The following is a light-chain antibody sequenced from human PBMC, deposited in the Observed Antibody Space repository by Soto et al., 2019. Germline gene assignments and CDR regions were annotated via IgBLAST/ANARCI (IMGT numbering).Light chain of an antibody. J-gene: IGKJ4*01. CDR1: QSVSSN. CDR2: GAS. Sequence: EIVMTQSPATLSLSPGERATLSCRASQSVSSNLAWYQQKPGQAPRRLIYGASTRATGIPARFSGSGSGTDFTLTISSLQSEDFAVYYCQQYNNWPLTFGGGTKVEIK. V-gene: IGKV3-15*01. CDR3: QQYNNWPLT.